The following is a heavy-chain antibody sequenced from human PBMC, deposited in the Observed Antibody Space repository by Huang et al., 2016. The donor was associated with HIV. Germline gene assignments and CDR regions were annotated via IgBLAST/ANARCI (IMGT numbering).Heavy chain of an antibody. CDR1: GGSFSGRY. V-gene: IGHV4-34*01. CDR2: IDHRGTT. CDR3: ARQRMTEGNSESTWSYFDS. Sequence: QVRLHQWGTGVLKPSETLSLKCAVYGGSFSGRYWTWIRQSPGKGLEWSGEIDHRGTTYSNSSHKGRVSMSLDTTKSQFYLNLTSVTATDTGKYYCARQRMTEGNSESTWSYFDSWGQGTLVIVSS. D-gene: IGHD2-21*02. J-gene: IGHJ4*02.